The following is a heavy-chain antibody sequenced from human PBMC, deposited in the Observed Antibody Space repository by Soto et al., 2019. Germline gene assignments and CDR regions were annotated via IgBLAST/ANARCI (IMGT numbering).Heavy chain of an antibody. CDR1: GFTFSSYG. Sequence: GGSLRLSCAASGFTFSSYGMHWVRQAPGEGLEWVAVIWYDGSNKYYADSVKGRFTISRDNSKNTLYLQMNSLRAEDTAVYYCARDPYGSGSPLDYWGQGTLVTVSS. CDR2: IWYDGSNK. J-gene: IGHJ4*02. D-gene: IGHD3-10*01. V-gene: IGHV3-33*01. CDR3: ARDPYGSGSPLDY.